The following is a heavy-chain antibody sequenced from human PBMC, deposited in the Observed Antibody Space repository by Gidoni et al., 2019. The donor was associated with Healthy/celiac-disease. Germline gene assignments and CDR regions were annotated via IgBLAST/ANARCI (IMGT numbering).Heavy chain of an antibody. D-gene: IGHD2-2*01. V-gene: IGHV3-23*01. J-gene: IGHJ6*02. CDR2: SSGSGGST. CDR3: AKTLVVPAAIRYYYYGMDV. CDR1: GFTFSSYA. Sequence: EVQLLESGGGLVQPGGSLRLSFAASGFTFSSYAMSWVRQAPGKGLEWVSASSGSGGSTYYADSVKGRFTISRDNSKNTLYLQMNSLRAEDTAVYYCAKTLVVPAAIRYYYYGMDVWGQGTTVTVSS.